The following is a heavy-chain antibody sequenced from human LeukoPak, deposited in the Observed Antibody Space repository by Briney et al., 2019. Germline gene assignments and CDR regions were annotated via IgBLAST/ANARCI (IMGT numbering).Heavy chain of an antibody. J-gene: IGHJ6*02. CDR3: AKERPHGMDV. CDR2: ISSTSTYI. D-gene: IGHD6-6*01. CDR1: GFTFSSYI. V-gene: IGHV3-21*01. Sequence: PGGSLRVSCTASGFTFSSYIMNWVRQAPGKGLEWVSTISSTSTYIAYADSVKGRFTISRDNADNSVYLQMNSLRADDTAVYYCAKERPHGMDVWGQGASVTVSS.